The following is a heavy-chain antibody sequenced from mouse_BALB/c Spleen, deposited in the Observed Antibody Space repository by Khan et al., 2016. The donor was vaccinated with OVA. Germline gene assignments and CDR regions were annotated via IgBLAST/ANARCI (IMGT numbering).Heavy chain of an antibody. V-gene: IGHV2-9*02. Sequence: QVQLKQSGPGLVEPSQSLSITCTVSGFSLTNYGVHWVRQPPGKGLEWLGVIWTGGSTNYNSALMSRLSISKDNSKSQVFLKMNSLQTDDTAMYYCGRCNCDYGGDFADWGEGTTVTVSA. D-gene: IGHD2-13*01. CDR1: GFSLTNYG. J-gene: IGHJ3*01. CDR2: IWTGGST. CDR3: GRCNCDYGGDFAD.